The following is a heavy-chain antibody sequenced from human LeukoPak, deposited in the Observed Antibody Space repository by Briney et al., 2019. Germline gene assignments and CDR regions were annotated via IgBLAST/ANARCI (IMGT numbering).Heavy chain of an antibody. J-gene: IGHJ2*01. Sequence: SETVSLPCTVSGGSISSYYWSWIRQPPGKGLEWIGYIYYSGSTNYNRSLKSPVTISVDTSKNQFSLKLSSVTAADTAVYYCARSSGYYYAPDAYFDLWGRGTMASLSS. V-gene: IGHV4-59*08. CDR2: IYYSGST. D-gene: IGHD3-22*01. CDR3: ARSSGYYYAPDAYFDL. CDR1: GGSISSYY.